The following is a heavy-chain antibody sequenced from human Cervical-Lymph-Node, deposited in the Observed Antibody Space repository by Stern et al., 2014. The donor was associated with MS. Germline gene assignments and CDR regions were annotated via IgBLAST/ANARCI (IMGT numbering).Heavy chain of an antibody. CDR1: GFTFSSYG. V-gene: IGHV3-30*18. J-gene: IGHJ4*02. CDR3: VKRGITEVRGVRLGAY. CDR2: ISYDGSDT. D-gene: IGHD3-10*01. Sequence: MQLVESGGGVVQPGRSLRLTCKVSGFTFSSYGMHWVRQAPGKGLEWVSVISYDGSDTYYAESVKGRFTISRDNSKNTLYLEMRSLRPEATAVYYCVKRGITEVRGVRLGAYWGPGTLVIVSS.